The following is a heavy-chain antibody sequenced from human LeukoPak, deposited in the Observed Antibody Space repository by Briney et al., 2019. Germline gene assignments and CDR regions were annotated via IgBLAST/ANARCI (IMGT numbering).Heavy chain of an antibody. V-gene: IGHV1-69*05. CDR1: GGTFSSYA. CDR3: ARGDLGGDYYYMDV. D-gene: IGHD2-21*01. J-gene: IGHJ6*03. CDR2: IIPIFGTA. Sequence: ASVKVSCKASGGTFSSYAISWERQAPGQGLEWMGGIIPIFGTANYAQKFQGRVTITTDESTSTAYMELSSLRSEDTAVYYCARGDLGGDYYYMDVWGKGTTVTVSS.